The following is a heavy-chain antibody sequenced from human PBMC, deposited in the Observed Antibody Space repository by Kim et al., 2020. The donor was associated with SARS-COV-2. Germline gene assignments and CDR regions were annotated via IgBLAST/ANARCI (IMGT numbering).Heavy chain of an antibody. J-gene: IGHJ6*02. CDR3: ARDLGSAAAWVYYYGMDV. Sequence: SETLSLTCTVSGGSISSGSYYWSWIRQPAGKGLEWIGRIYTSGSTNYNPSLKSRVTISVDTSKNQFSLKLSSVTAADTAVYYCARDLGSAAAWVYYYGMDVWGQGTTVTVSS. D-gene: IGHD6-13*01. CDR2: IYTSGST. CDR1: GGSISSGSYY. V-gene: IGHV4-61*02.